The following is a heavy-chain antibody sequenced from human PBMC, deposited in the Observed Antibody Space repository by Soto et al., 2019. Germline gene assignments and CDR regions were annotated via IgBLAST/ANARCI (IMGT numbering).Heavy chain of an antibody. J-gene: IGHJ6*02. CDR1: GFTFSDYY. CDR3: ARSLYQLLPYYYYGRDV. D-gene: IGHD2-2*01. CDR2: ISSSSSYT. Sequence: RLSCAASGFTFSDYYMSWIRQAPGKGLEWVSYISSSSSYTNYADSVKGRFTISRDNAKNSLYLQMNSLRAEDTAVYYCARSLYQLLPYYYYGRDVWGQGTTVTVSS. V-gene: IGHV3-11*06.